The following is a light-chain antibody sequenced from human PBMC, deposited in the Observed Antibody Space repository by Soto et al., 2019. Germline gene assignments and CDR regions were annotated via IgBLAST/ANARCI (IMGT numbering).Light chain of an antibody. V-gene: IGLV1-51*01. J-gene: IGLJ2*01. CDR2: DNG. CDR3: GTWDNSLSAV. CDR1: SSNVGSNY. Sequence: QSVLTQPPSVSAPPGQTVTISCSGSSSNVGSNYVSWYQQLPGTAPKLLIYDNGKRSSGIPDRFSGSQSGTSATLGITGLQTGDEADYYCGTWDNSLSAVFGGGTKLTVL.